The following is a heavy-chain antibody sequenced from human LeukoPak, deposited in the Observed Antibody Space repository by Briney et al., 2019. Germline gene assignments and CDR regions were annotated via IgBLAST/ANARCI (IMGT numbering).Heavy chain of an antibody. D-gene: IGHD2-21*02. V-gene: IGHV3-7*03. CDR2: IKQDGSEK. J-gene: IGHJ2*01. CDR3: AKLVVVTATYWYFDL. CDR1: GFTCSSYW. Sequence: GGSLRLSCAASGFTCSSYWMSWVRQAPGRGLQGVANIKQDGSEKYYADSVEGRFTISRDNAKNTLYLQMNSLRAEDTAVYHCAKLVVVTATYWYFDLWGRGTLVGVSS.